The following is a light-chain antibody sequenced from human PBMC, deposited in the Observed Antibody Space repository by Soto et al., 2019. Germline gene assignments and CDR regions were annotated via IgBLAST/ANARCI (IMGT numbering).Light chain of an antibody. J-gene: IGLJ1*01. CDR1: SSEVIGHNS. CDR3: SSFTRSVTYG. V-gene: IGLV2-14*01. CDR2: DVS. Sequence: QSVLPQPASVSGSPGQSITISCTSTSSEVIGHNSVCWYRQDPDKPHNLMIDDVSNRPSVVSDRFTASKSGNTASLNTSGLQIEDEADYYCSSFTRSVTYGFGTGTKGTVL.